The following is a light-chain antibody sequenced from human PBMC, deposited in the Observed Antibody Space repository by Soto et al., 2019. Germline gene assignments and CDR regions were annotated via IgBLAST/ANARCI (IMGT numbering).Light chain of an antibody. CDR2: AAS. Sequence: DIRITQSPSTVSASVGDRVTITCRASQSISTYLNWYQQKPGKAPNLLIFAASTLQSGVPSGFSGSGSGTDFTLTIRSLQPEDFATYYCQQSYTAPLTFGGGTKVDIK. CDR3: QQSYTAPLT. CDR1: QSISTY. J-gene: IGKJ4*01. V-gene: IGKV1-39*01.